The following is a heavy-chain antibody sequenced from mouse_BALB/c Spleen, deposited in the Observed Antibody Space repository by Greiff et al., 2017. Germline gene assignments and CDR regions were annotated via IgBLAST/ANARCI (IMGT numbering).Heavy chain of an antibody. CDR2: ISYDGSN. V-gene: IGHV3-6*02. Sequence: VQLKESGPGLVKPSQSLSLTCSVTGYSITSGYYWNWIRQFPGNKLEWMGYISYDGSNNYNPSLKNRISITRDTSKNQFFLKLNSVTTEDTATYYCVITTVVADWYFDVWGAGTTVTVSS. CDR1: GYSITSGYY. J-gene: IGHJ1*01. D-gene: IGHD1-1*01. CDR3: VITTVVADWYFDV.